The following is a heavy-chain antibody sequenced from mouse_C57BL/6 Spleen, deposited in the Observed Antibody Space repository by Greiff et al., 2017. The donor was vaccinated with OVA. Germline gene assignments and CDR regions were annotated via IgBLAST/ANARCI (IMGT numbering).Heavy chain of an antibody. J-gene: IGHJ2*01. V-gene: IGHV5-17*01. CDR3: ARNSNYLYYFDY. Sequence: EVKVEESGGGLVKPGGSLKLSCAASGFTFSDYGMHWVRQAPEKGLEWVAYISSGSSTIYYADTVKGRFTISRDNAKNTLFLQMTSLRSEDTAMYYCARNSNYLYYFDYWGQGTTLTVSS. CDR2: ISSGSSTI. CDR1: GFTFSDYG. D-gene: IGHD2-5*01.